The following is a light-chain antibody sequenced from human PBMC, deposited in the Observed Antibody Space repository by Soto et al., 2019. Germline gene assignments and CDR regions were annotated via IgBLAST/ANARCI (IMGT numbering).Light chain of an antibody. CDR2: DAS. CDR1: QGVSND. J-gene: IGKJ4*01. V-gene: IGKV1-27*01. Sequence: DFQMTQSPSSLSASVGDRITITCRASQGVSNDLAWYQQKPGKVPKLLIYDASTLQSGVPSRFSGSGSGTDFTLTISSLQPEDVATYYCQNYNNAPLIFGGGTKVDIK. CDR3: QNYNNAPLI.